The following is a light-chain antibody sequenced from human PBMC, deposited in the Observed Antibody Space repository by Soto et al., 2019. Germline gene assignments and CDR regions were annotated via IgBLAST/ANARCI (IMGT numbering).Light chain of an antibody. V-gene: IGKV3-20*01. CDR3: QHYHGWPIT. J-gene: IGKJ5*01. Sequence: EFVLTQSPVTLSLSPGERATLSCRASQSLTNSFIAWYQQRPGQAPRLLIYDTSSRASGIPDRFSGSGSGTDFTLTISSLQSEDFAVYYCQHYHGWPITFGQGTRLEIK. CDR1: QSLTNSF. CDR2: DTS.